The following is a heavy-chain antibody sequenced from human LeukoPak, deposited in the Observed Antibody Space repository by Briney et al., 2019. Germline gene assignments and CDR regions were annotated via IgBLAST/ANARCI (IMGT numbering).Heavy chain of an antibody. Sequence: KPSGTLSLTCAVYGGSFSGYYWSWIRQPPGKGLEWIGEINHSGSTNYNPSLKSRVTISVDTSKNQFSLKLSSVTAADTAVYYCARGPHLGDIVVVPAAIDFDYWGQGTLVTVSS. J-gene: IGHJ4*02. V-gene: IGHV4-34*01. CDR1: GGSFSGYY. D-gene: IGHD2-2*01. CDR3: ARGPHLGDIVVVPAAIDFDY. CDR2: INHSGST.